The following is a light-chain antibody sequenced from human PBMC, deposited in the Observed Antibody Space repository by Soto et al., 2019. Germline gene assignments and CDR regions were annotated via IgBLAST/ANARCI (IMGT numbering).Light chain of an antibody. CDR1: SSDVGGYNY. CDR3: SSYTSSSTLA. Sequence: QSALTQPASVSGSPGQSITISCTGTSSDVGGYNYVSWYQQHPGKAPKLMIYDVSNRPSGVPNRFSGSKSGNTASLTISGLQAEDEADYYCSSYTSSSTLAIAGGTQLTVL. V-gene: IGLV2-14*01. CDR2: DVS. J-gene: IGLJ2*01.